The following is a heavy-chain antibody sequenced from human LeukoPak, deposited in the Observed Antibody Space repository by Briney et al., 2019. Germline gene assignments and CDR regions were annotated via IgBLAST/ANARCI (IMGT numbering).Heavy chain of an antibody. CDR2: INHSGST. CDR1: GGSFSGYY. D-gene: IGHD5-24*01. CDR3: ARGLQLLLYYYMDV. V-gene: IGHV4-34*01. J-gene: IGHJ6*03. Sequence: PSETLSLTCAVYGGSFSGYYWSWNRQPPGKGLEWIGEINHSGSTNYNPSLKSRVTISVDTSKNQFSLKLSSVTAADTAVYYCARGLQLLLYYYMDVWGKGATVTVSS.